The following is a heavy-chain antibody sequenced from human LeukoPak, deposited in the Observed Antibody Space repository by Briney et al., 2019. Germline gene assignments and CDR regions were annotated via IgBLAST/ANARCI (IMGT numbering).Heavy chain of an antibody. CDR2: INGGGVNT. CDR3: ARGSIYYDSSGQVPFDY. CDR1: GFTFSSYA. D-gene: IGHD3-22*01. Sequence: GGSLRLSCAASGFTFSSYAMSWVRQAPGKGLEWVSTINGGGVNTHYADSVKGRFTISRDNAKNSLYLQMNSLRAEDTAVYYCARGSIYYDSSGQVPFDYWGQGTLVTVSS. J-gene: IGHJ4*02. V-gene: IGHV3-23*01.